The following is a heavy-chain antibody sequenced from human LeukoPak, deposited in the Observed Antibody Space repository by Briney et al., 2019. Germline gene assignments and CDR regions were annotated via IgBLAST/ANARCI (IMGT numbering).Heavy chain of an antibody. CDR3: ARVGSPPR. Sequence: KSGGSLRLSCTASGFTFSDYYMSWIRQAPGKGLEWVSHIISRGRSQYYADSVKGRFTISRDNAKNSVYLQMDSLRVEDTAVYYCARVGSPPRWGQGTLVTVSS. J-gene: IGHJ4*02. CDR1: GFTFSDYY. CDR2: IISRGRSQ. V-gene: IGHV3-11*04. D-gene: IGHD3-16*01.